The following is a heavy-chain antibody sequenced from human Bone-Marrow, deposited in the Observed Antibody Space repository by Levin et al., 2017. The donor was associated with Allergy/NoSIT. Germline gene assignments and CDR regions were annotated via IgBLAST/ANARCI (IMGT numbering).Heavy chain of an antibody. Sequence: LSLTCATFGFTFSSFAMNWVRQAPGKGLEWVSSISESGGTTSYADSVKGRFTISRDNSKNILYLQMNSLRAEDTAVYYCAKQYLVGAPWGQGTLVTVSS. J-gene: IGHJ5*02. V-gene: IGHV3-23*01. CDR3: AKQYLVGAP. D-gene: IGHD2-8*02. CDR2: ISESGGTT. CDR1: GFTFSSFA.